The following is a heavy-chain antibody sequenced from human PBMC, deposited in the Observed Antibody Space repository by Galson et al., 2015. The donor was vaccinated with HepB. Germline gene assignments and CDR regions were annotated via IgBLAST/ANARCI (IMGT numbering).Heavy chain of an antibody. CDR1: GGTFSSYA. D-gene: IGHD3-10*01. J-gene: IGHJ4*02. V-gene: IGHV1-69*06. CDR3: ARSYYGSGSLYYFDY. CDR2: IIHIFGTA. Sequence: SVKVSCKASGGTFSSYAISWVRQAPGQGLEWMGGIIHIFGTANYAQKFQGRVTITADKSTSTAYMELSSLRSEDTAVYYCARSYYGSGSLYYFDYWGQGTLVTVSS.